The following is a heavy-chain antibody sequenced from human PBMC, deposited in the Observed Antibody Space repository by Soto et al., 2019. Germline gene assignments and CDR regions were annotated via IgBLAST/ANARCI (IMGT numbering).Heavy chain of an antibody. CDR2: MNPNSGNT. Sequence: ASVKVSCKASGYTFTSYDINWVRQATGQGLEWMGWMNPNSGNTGYAQKFQGRVTMTRNTSISTAYMELSSLRSEDTAVYYCAREAYGDYDKDDAFDIWGQGTMVTLSS. D-gene: IGHD4-17*01. CDR1: GYTFTSYD. V-gene: IGHV1-8*01. J-gene: IGHJ3*02. CDR3: AREAYGDYDKDDAFDI.